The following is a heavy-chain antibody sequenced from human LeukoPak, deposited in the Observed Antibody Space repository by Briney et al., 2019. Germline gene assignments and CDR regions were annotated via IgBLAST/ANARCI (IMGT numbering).Heavy chain of an antibody. Sequence: GGSLRLSCAASGFTFSSCAMSWVRQAPGKGLEWVSAISGSGGSTYYADSVRGRFTISRDNSRNTLYLQMNSLRAEDTAVYYCAKAASSSWPSYYYGMDVWGQGTTVTVSS. CDR3: AKAASSSWPSYYYGMDV. V-gene: IGHV3-23*01. CDR1: GFTFSSCA. J-gene: IGHJ6*02. CDR2: ISGSGGST. D-gene: IGHD6-13*01.